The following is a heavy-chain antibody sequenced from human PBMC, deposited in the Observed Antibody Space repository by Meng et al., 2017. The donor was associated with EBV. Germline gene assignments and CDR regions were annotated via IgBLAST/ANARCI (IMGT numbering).Heavy chain of an antibody. CDR3: ASESGRGYTPDY. J-gene: IGHJ4*02. CDR2: FLPRLGAP. V-gene: IGHV1-69*01. CDR1: GGPFRYYA. Sequence: QLGQAAEVVKKPVSSMQGSCKTSGGPFRYYAISWVRQAPGQGLEWLGGFLPRLGAPNYAQKFHGRVKITADESTSTHYMDLSSLRSEDTAIYYCASESGRGYTPDYWGQGTLVTVSS. D-gene: IGHD3-10*01.